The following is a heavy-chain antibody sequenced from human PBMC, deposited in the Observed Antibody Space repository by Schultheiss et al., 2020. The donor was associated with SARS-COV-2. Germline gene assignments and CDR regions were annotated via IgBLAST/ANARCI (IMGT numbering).Heavy chain of an antibody. CDR2: IKSKTDGGTT. J-gene: IGHJ4*02. CDR3: TTDWDIVATINY. D-gene: IGHD5-12*01. V-gene: IGHV3-15*01. Sequence: GGSLRLSCVASGFTLSDHYIDWVRQAPGKGLEWVGRIKSKTDGGTTDYAAPVKGRFTISRDDSKNTLYLQMNSLKTEDTAVYYCTTDWDIVATINYWGQGTLVTVSS. CDR1: GFTLSDHY.